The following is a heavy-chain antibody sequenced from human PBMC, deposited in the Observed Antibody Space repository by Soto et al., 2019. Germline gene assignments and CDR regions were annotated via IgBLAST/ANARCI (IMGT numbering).Heavy chain of an antibody. CDR3: AKETRHGDVWSGHDY. Sequence: EVQLLESGGGLVQPGGSLRLSCTASGFTFSSYAMTWVRQAPGKGLEWVSAIGGSGDTYYADSVKGRFTISRDNSKNTRYVQMNSLRGEDTAMYFCAKETRHGDVWSGHDYWGQGTLVTVSA. CDR1: GFTFSSYA. J-gene: IGHJ4*02. V-gene: IGHV3-23*01. CDR2: IGGSGDT. D-gene: IGHD3-3*01.